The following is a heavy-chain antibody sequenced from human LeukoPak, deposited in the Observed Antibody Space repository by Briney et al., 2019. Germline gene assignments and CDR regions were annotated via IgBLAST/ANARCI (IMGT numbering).Heavy chain of an antibody. CDR3: ARSRTGYSMNYYYYYMDV. CDR1: GGSISSGSYY. D-gene: IGHD3/OR15-3a*01. J-gene: IGHJ6*03. CDR2: IYTSGST. Sequence: SETLSLTCTGSGGSISSGSYYWSWIRQPAGKGLEWIGRIYTSGSTNYNPSLKSRVTIPVDTSKNQFSLKLSSVTAADTAVYYCARSRTGYSMNYYYYYMDVWGKGTTVTISS. V-gene: IGHV4-61*02.